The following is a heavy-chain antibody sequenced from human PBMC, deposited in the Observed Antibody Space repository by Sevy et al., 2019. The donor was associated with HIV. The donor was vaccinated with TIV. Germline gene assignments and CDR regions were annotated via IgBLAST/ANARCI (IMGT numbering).Heavy chain of an antibody. J-gene: IGHJ3*02. D-gene: IGHD3-22*01. Sequence: GGSLRLSCAASGFTFNTYAMNWVRQAPGKGLEWVSGISGSGGSTYYADSVKGRFTISRDNSKNTLYLQMNSLRAEDTAVYYCAKDYYVGSGYYPMDAFDIWGQGTMVTVSS. CDR1: GFTFNTYA. CDR2: ISGSGGST. CDR3: AKDYYVGSGYYPMDAFDI. V-gene: IGHV3-23*01.